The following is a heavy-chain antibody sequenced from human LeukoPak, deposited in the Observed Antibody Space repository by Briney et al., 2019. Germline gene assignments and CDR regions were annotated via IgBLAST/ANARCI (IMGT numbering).Heavy chain of an antibody. CDR3: ARHTSRGIAAAAADC. D-gene: IGHD6-13*01. Sequence: SGPTLVNPTQTLTLTCTFSGFSLGTSGMCVSWIRQPPGKALEWVARIDWDDDKYYSTSLKTRLTISKDTSKNQVVLTMTNVDPVDTATYYCARHTSRGIAAAAADCWGQGTLVTVSS. V-gene: IGHV2-70*11. CDR1: GFSLGTSGMC. J-gene: IGHJ4*02. CDR2: IDWDDDK.